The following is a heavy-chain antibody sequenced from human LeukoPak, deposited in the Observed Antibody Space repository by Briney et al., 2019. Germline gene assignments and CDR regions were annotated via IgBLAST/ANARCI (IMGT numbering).Heavy chain of an antibody. CDR1: GGTFSSYA. Sequence: SVKVSCKASGGTFSSYAISWVRQAPGQGPEWMGGIIPIFGTANYAQKFQGRVTITTDESTSTAYMELSSLRSEDTAVYYCARSETQDIVVVVDAFDIWGQGTMVTVSS. CDR2: IIPIFGTA. CDR3: ARSETQDIVVVVDAFDI. V-gene: IGHV1-69*05. J-gene: IGHJ3*02. D-gene: IGHD2-15*01.